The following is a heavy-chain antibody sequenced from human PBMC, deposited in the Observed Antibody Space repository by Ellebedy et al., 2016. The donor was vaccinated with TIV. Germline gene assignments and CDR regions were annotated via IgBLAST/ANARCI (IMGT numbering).Heavy chain of an antibody. J-gene: IGHJ4*02. D-gene: IGHD3-22*01. V-gene: IGHV3-48*04. CDR3: ASSGDIYDSSGSASDY. CDR2: ISSSSSTI. CDR1: GFTFSSYS. Sequence: GGSLRLXXAASGFTFSSYSMNWVRQAPGKGLEWVSYISSSSSTIYYADSVKGRFTISRDNAKNSLYLQMNSLRAEDTAVYYCASSGDIYDSSGSASDYWGQGTLVTVSS.